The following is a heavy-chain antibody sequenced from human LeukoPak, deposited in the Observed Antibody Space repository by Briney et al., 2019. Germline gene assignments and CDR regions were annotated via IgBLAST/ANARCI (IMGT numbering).Heavy chain of an antibody. CDR2: IYYSGST. V-gene: IGHV4-59*12. Sequence: PSETLSLTCTVSGGSISSYYWSWIRQPPGKGLEWIGYIYYSGSTNYNPSLKSRVTISVDTSKNQFSLKLSSVTAADTAVYYCARGGTAMVPLDYWGQGTLVTVSS. D-gene: IGHD5-18*01. CDR3: ARGGTAMVPLDY. CDR1: GGSISSYY. J-gene: IGHJ4*02.